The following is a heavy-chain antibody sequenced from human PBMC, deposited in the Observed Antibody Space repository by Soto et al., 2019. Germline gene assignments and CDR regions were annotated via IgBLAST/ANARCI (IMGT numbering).Heavy chain of an antibody. D-gene: IGHD6-13*01. V-gene: IGHV4-31*03. CDR1: GGSSSSGGYY. Sequence: PSETLSLNGTVSGGSSSSGGYYWSWIRQHPGKGLEWIGYIYYSGSTYYNPSLKSRVTISVDTSKNQFSLKLSSVTAADTAVYYCARVKQQLFLFDYWGQGTLVTVSS. CDR2: IYYSGST. CDR3: ARVKQQLFLFDY. J-gene: IGHJ4*02.